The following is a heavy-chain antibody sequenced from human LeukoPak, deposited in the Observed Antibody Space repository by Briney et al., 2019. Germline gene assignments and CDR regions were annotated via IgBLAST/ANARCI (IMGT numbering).Heavy chain of an antibody. CDR3: ARDSVGATLRPSSFDY. J-gene: IGHJ4*02. CDR2: IWYGGSSK. V-gene: IGHV3-33*08. CDR1: GFTFSTYG. D-gene: IGHD1-26*01. Sequence: GGSLRLSCAASGFTFSTYGMHWVRQAPGKGLEWVAVIWYGGSSKFYADSVKGRFTISRDDSKNTVYLQMNSLRAEDTAVYYCARDSVGATLRPSSFDYWGQGTLVTVSS.